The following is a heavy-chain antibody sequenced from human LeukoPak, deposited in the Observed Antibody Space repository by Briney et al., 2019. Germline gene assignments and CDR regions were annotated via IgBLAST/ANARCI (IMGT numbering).Heavy chain of an antibody. Sequence: VASVKVSCKASGYTFSDYYMHWVRQAPGQGLEWMAWINPNNGATNYAQKFQGRVTMTRDTSISTAYMELSRLRSDDTAVYYCARDGPGSSSWPPGGDYWGQGTLVTVSS. V-gene: IGHV1-2*02. CDR2: INPNNGAT. CDR1: GYTFSDYY. D-gene: IGHD6-13*01. CDR3: ARDGPGSSSWPPGGDY. J-gene: IGHJ4*02.